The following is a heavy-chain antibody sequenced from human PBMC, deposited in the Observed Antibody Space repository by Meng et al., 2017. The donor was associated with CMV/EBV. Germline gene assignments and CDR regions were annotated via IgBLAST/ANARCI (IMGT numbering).Heavy chain of an antibody. V-gene: IGHV3-20*04. D-gene: IGHD2-2*01. CDR2: INWNGGST. Sequence: GVLKISCAASGFTFDDYGMSWVRQAPGKGLEWVSGINWNGGSTGYADSVKGRFTISRDNAKNSLYLQMNSLRAEDTALYYCARTDCSSTSCPKYYFDYWGQGTLVTVSS. J-gene: IGHJ4*02. CDR1: GFTFDDYG. CDR3: ARTDCSSTSCPKYYFDY.